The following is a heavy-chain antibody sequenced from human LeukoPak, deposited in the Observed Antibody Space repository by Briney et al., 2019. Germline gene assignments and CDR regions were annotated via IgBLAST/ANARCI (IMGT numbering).Heavy chain of an antibody. CDR1: GFTFSSYS. J-gene: IGHJ5*02. CDR3: ARVSDFWSGLGFDP. V-gene: IGHV3-48*02. CDR2: ISSSSSTI. Sequence: GGSLRLSCAASGFTFSSYSMNWVRQAPGKGLEWVSYISSSSSTIYYADSVKGRFTISRDNAKNSLYLQMNSLRDEDTAVYYCARVSDFWSGLGFDPWGQGTLVTVSS. D-gene: IGHD3-3*01.